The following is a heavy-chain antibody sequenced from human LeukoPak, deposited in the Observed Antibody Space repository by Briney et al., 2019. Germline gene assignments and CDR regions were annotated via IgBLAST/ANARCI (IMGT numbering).Heavy chain of an antibody. CDR2: ISWNSGSI. CDR3: AKGAAWYYYGSDKTPEDNWFDP. CDR1: GFTFDDYA. J-gene: IGHJ5*02. D-gene: IGHD3-10*01. Sequence: PGGSLRLSCAASGFTFDDYAMHWVRQAPGKGLEWVSGISWNSGSIGYADSVKGRFTISRDNAKNSLYLQMNSLRAEDTALYYCAKGAAWYYYGSDKTPEDNWFDPWGQGTLVTVSS. V-gene: IGHV3-9*01.